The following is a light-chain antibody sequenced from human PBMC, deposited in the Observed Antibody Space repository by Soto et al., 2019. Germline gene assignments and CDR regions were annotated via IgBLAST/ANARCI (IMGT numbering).Light chain of an antibody. CDR3: QQYHSYPWT. J-gene: IGKJ1*01. CDR1: QTISTW. CDR2: KAS. Sequence: IQMTQSPSTLSASVGGVVTFTCRASQTISTWLAWYQQKPGEAPKLMIYKASTLEVGVPSRFSASGSGTDFTLTINTLQAADVATYYCQQYHSYPWTLGQGTKVDIK. V-gene: IGKV1-5*03.